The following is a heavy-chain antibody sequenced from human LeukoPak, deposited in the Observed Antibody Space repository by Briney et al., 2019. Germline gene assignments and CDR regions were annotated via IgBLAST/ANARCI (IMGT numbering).Heavy chain of an antibody. D-gene: IGHD3-10*01. CDR1: GGSISTYY. CDR2: IHYSGST. Sequence: SETLSLICTVSGGSISTYYWSWIRQPPGKGLDWIGYIHYSGSTNYNPSLKSRVTISVDTSKNQFFLKLSSVTAADTAVYYCARVGFRTAFDIWAQGTMGTVSS. J-gene: IGHJ3*02. CDR3: ARVGFRTAFDI. V-gene: IGHV4-59*01.